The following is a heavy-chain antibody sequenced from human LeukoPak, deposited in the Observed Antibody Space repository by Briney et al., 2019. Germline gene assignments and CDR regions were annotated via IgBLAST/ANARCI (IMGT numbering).Heavy chain of an antibody. Sequence: GGSLRLSCAASGFTFTSYGMHWVRQAPGKGLEWVAVISYDGSNKYYADSVKGRFTISRDNSKNTLYLQMNSLRAEDTAVYYCARNPNPDDAFDIWGQGTMVTVSS. J-gene: IGHJ3*02. CDR1: GFTFTSYG. CDR2: ISYDGSNK. V-gene: IGHV3-30*03. CDR3: ARNPNPDDAFDI.